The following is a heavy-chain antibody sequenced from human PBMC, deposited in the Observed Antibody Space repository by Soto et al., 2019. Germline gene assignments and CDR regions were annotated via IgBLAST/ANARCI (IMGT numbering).Heavy chain of an antibody. CDR3: ARDRPDYGSGSYSGNWFDP. J-gene: IGHJ5*02. V-gene: IGHV4-31*03. CDR1: GGSISSGGYY. CDR2: IYYSGST. D-gene: IGHD3-10*01. Sequence: QVQLQESGPGLVKPSQTLSLTCTVSGGSISSGGYYWSWIRQHPGKGLEWIGYIYYSGSTYYNPSLKNRVTISVDTSKNQFSLKLGSVTAADTAVYYCARDRPDYGSGSYSGNWFDPWGQGTLVTVSS.